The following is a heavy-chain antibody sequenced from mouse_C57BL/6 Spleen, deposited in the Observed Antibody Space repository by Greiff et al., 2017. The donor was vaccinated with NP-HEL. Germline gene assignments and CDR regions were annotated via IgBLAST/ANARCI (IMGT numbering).Heavy chain of an antibody. CDR2: IDPEDGDT. CDR1: GFNIKDYY. CDR3: ARGLGHWYFDV. Sequence: VQLQQSGAELVRPGASVKLSCTASGFNIKDYYMHWVKQRPEQGLEWIGRIDPEDGDTEYAPKFQGKATMTVDKPSSTAYMQLSSLTSEDSAVYYCARGLGHWYFDVWGTGTTVTVSS. D-gene: IGHD4-1*01. V-gene: IGHV14-1*01. J-gene: IGHJ1*03.